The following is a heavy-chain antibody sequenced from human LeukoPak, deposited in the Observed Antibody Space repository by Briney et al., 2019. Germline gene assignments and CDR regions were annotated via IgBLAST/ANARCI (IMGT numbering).Heavy chain of an antibody. CDR1: GGSFSTYY. CDR2: IYYSGST. D-gene: IGHD2-21*02. Sequence: PSETLSLTCTVSGGSFSTYYWSWIRQPPGKGLEWIGYIYYSGSTNYNPSLKSRVTISVDTSKNQFSLKLSSVTAADTAVYYCAREEIDLVTGPGGFQHXGQGTLVTVSS. V-gene: IGHV4-59*01. CDR3: AREEIDLVTGPGGFQH. J-gene: IGHJ1*01.